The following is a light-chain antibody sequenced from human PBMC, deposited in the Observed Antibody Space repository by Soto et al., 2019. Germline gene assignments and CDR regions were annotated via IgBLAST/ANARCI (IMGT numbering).Light chain of an antibody. CDR2: GAS. V-gene: IGKV3-20*01. J-gene: IGKJ5*01. CDR1: QSVSTN. CDR3: QQYGSSLIT. Sequence: EVVLTQSQATLSVSPVERTTLXLRASQSVSTNLAWYQQKVGQAPRLLIYGASSRATGIPDRFSGSGSGTDFTLTISRLEPEDFAVYYCQQYGSSLITFGQGTRLE.